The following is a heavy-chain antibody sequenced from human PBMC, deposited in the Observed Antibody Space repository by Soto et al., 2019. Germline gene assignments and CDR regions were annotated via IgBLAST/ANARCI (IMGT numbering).Heavy chain of an antibody. Sequence: GGSLRLSCAASGFTFSDYYMSWIRQAPGKGLEWVSYISSSSSYTNYADSVKGRFTISRDNAKNSLYLQMNSLRAEDTAVYYCAVGLNYYDSSGYYDYWGQGTLVTVSS. CDR2: ISSSSSYT. CDR1: GFTFSDYY. CDR3: AVGLNYYDSSGYYDY. V-gene: IGHV3-11*06. D-gene: IGHD3-22*01. J-gene: IGHJ4*02.